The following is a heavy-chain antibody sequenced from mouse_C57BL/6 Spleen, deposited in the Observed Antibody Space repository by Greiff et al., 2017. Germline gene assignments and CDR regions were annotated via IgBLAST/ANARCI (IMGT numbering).Heavy chain of an antibody. V-gene: IGHV14-1*01. CDR3: TPSGDYYFDD. Sequence: EVQLQESGAELVRPGASVKLSCTASGFNIKDYYMHWVKQRPEQGLEWIGRIDPEDGDTEYAPKFQGKATMTADTSSTTAYLQLSSLTSEDTAVYYCTPSGDYYFDDWGQGTTLTVSS. CDR1: GFNIKDYY. CDR2: IDPEDGDT. D-gene: IGHD2-13*01. J-gene: IGHJ2*01.